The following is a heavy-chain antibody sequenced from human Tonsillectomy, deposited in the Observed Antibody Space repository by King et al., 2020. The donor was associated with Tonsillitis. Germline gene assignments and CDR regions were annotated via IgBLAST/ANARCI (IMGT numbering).Heavy chain of an antibody. CDR1: GFTFSSYS. CDR3: AGDRVYYYESSGGTLFHY. D-gene: IGHD3-22*01. V-gene: IGHV3-21*01. CDR2: ISSSSSYI. J-gene: IGHJ4*02. Sequence: VQLVESGGGLVKPGGSLRLSCAASGFTFSSYSMNWVRQAPGKGLEWVSSISSSSSYIYYADSVKGRFTISRDNAKNSLYLQMNSLRVEDTAVYYCAGDRVYYYESSGGTLFHYWGQGTLVTVSS.